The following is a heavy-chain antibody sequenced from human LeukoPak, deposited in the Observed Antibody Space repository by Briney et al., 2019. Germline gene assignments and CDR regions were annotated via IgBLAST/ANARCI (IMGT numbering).Heavy chain of an antibody. J-gene: IGHJ4*02. V-gene: IGHV3-30*02. CDR1: GFTLSNYG. CDR3: AKDPQYQLTKYYFDY. CDR2: IRYDGTNK. D-gene: IGHD2-2*01. Sequence: PGGSLRLSCAASGFTLSNYGMHWVRQAPGKGLEWVALIRYDGTNKNYAASVKGRFTISRDNSKNTLYLQMNSLRAEDTAVYYCAKDPQYQLTKYYFDYWGQGTLVTVSS.